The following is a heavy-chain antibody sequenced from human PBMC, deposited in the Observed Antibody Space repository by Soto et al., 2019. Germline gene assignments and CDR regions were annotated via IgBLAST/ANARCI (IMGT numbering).Heavy chain of an antibody. CDR3: ARVRPRVFGGMDV. J-gene: IGHJ6*02. CDR1: GSTFNTYA. D-gene: IGHD3-10*01. V-gene: IGHV3-30*14. Sequence: QEQLVESGGGVVQPGKSLRLSCADSGSTFNTYAMHWVRQAPGKGLEWAAVISYDGSTSYYADSVRGRFTISRDNSKNMLYLQMNSLRAEDTAVYYCARVRPRVFGGMDVWGQGTTVIVSS. CDR2: ISYDGSTS.